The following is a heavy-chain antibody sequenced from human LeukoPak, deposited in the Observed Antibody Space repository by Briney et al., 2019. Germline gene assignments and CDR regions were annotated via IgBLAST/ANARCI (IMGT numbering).Heavy chain of an antibody. CDR3: ARGPMYSGSHHES. Sequence: ASVKVSCKASGHTFTGYYMHWVRQAPGQGLEWMGWINPNSGGTNYAQKFQGRVTMTRDTSISTAYMELSRLRSDDTAVYYCARGPMYSGSHHESWGQGTLVTVSS. CDR1: GHTFTGYY. J-gene: IGHJ5*02. D-gene: IGHD1-26*01. V-gene: IGHV1-2*02. CDR2: INPNSGGT.